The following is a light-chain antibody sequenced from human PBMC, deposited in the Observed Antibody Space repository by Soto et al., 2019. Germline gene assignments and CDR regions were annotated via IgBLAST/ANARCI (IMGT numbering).Light chain of an antibody. J-gene: IGLJ2*01. CDR1: SSDVGGYNY. CDR3: RSYTSSSSVV. Sequence: QSALTPPASVSGSPGQSITISCTGTSSDVGGYNYVSWYQQHPGKAPKLMIYEVSNRPSGVSNRFSGSKSGNTASLTISGLQAEDEADDYCRSYTSSSSVVFGGGTKLTVL. CDR2: EVS. V-gene: IGLV2-14*01.